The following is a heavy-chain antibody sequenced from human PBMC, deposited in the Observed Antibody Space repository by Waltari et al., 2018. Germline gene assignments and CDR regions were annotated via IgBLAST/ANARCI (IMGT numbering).Heavy chain of an antibody. CDR1: GYTFTAYH. CDR2: INPKSGGT. CDR3: ARGKVASSFYFAY. D-gene: IGHD6-13*01. Sequence: QVQLVQSGAEVKTPGASVKVSCKASGYTFTAYHIHWVRQSPGQGLEWMGWINPKSGGTEYAQKFQGRVTVTRDTPITTVYMELGRLRSDDTAVYFCARGKVASSFYFAYWGQGTLVTVSS. J-gene: IGHJ4*02. V-gene: IGHV1-2*02.